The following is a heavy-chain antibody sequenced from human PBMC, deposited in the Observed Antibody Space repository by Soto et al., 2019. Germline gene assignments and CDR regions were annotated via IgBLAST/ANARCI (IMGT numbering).Heavy chain of an antibody. CDR3: ARPPYDFWSGRYYFDY. CDR1: GYTFTSYA. D-gene: IGHD3-3*01. J-gene: IGHJ4*02. Sequence: ASVKVSCKASGYTFTSYAMHWVRQAPGQRLEWMGWINAGNGNTKYSQKFQGRVTITRDTSASTAYMELSSLRSEDTAVYYCARPPYDFWSGRYYFDYWGQGTLVTVSS. CDR2: INAGNGNT. V-gene: IGHV1-3*01.